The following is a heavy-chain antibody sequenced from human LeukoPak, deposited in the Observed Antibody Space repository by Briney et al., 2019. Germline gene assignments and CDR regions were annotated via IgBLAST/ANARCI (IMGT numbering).Heavy chain of an antibody. Sequence: GASVKVSCKASGYTFTSYGISWVRQAPGQGLEWMGWISAYNGNTNYAQKLQGRVTMTTDTSTSTAYMELRSLRSEDTAVYYCATALQSITIFGVVTPYYYMDVWGKGTTVTVSS. J-gene: IGHJ6*03. CDR2: ISAYNGNT. V-gene: IGHV1-18*01. D-gene: IGHD3-3*01. CDR1: GYTFTSYG. CDR3: ATALQSITIFGVVTPYYYMDV.